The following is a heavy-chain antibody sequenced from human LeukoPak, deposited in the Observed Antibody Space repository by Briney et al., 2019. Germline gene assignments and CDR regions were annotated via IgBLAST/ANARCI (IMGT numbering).Heavy chain of an antibody. CDR1: GGSISSGVYY. J-gene: IGHJ4*02. D-gene: IGHD5-24*01. CDR2: VYYSGST. Sequence: SETLSLTCTVSGGSISSGVYYWSWIRQHPGKGLEWIGYVYYSGSTYYNPSLKSRVTISVDTSKSQFSLKLSSVTAADTAVYYCARRRVDGYNYAFDYWGQGTLVTVSS. V-gene: IGHV4-31*03. CDR3: ARRRVDGYNYAFDY.